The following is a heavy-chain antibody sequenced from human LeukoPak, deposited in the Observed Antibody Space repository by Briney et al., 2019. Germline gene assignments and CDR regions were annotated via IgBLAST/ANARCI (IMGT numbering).Heavy chain of an antibody. Sequence: SETLSLTCTVSGGSISSGGYSWSWIRQHPGKGLEWIGYIYYSGSTNYNPSLKSRVTISVDTSKNQFSLKLSSVTAADTAVYYCASNMYYDFWSGYYTDWGQGTLVTVSS. CDR1: GGSISSGGYS. CDR3: ASNMYYDFWSGYYTD. D-gene: IGHD3-3*01. J-gene: IGHJ4*02. V-gene: IGHV4-61*08. CDR2: IYYSGST.